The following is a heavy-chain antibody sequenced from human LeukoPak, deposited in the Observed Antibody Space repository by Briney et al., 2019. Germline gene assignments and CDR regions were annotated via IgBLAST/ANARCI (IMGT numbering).Heavy chain of an antibody. CDR3: TRRMTRGVITSPFDS. CDR2: IYPGDSDT. D-gene: IGHD3-10*01. CDR1: GYSFTNYW. J-gene: IGHJ4*02. V-gene: IGHV5-51*01. Sequence: GESQKISCKGSGYSFTNYWIGWVRQMPGKGLELMGLIYPGDSDTTYSPSFQGQVTISADKSITTAYLQWSSLKASDTAMYYCTRRMTRGVITSPFDSWGQGTLVSVSS.